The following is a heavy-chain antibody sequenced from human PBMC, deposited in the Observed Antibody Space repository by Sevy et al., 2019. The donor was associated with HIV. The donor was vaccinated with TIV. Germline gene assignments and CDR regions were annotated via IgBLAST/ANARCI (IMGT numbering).Heavy chain of an antibody. CDR3: AKDSSPYSNHFDY. CDR1: GFTFSGFG. V-gene: IGHV3-33*06. J-gene: IGHJ4*02. D-gene: IGHD4-4*01. CDR2: IWYDESNE. Sequence: GWSLRLSCAASGFTFSGFGMHWVRQAPGKGLEWVAVIWYDESNEYYGDSVKGRFTISRDNSKNTVYLQMNSLRVEDTALYYCAKDSSPYSNHFDYWGRGTLVTVSS.